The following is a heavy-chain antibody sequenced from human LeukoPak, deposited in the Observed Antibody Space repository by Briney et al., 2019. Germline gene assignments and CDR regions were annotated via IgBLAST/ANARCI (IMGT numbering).Heavy chain of an antibody. Sequence: SETLSLTCSVSGGSITSSSYYWGWIRQPPEKGLEWIGSIYYTGGTYYSPSLKSRVTISVDTSKYQFSLKLSSVTAADTAVYYCARNGVVYDTEDYWGQGTLVTVSS. J-gene: IGHJ4*02. CDR3: ARNGVVYDTEDY. V-gene: IGHV4-39*01. CDR1: GGSITSSSYY. CDR2: IYYTGGT. D-gene: IGHD3-22*01.